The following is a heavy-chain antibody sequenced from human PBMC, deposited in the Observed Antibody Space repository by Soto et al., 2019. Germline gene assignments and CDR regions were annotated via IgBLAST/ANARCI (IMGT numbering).Heavy chain of an antibody. CDR1: GFTFGDYA. D-gene: IGHD3-22*01. CDR3: TSAHYDSSGYDIDY. Sequence: GGSLRLSCTASGFTFGDYAMSWFRQAPGKGLEWVGFIRSKAYGGTTENAASVKGRFTISRDDSKSIAYLQMNSLKTEDTAVYYCTSAHYDSSGYDIDYWGQGTLVTVSS. J-gene: IGHJ4*02. CDR2: IRSKAYGGTT. V-gene: IGHV3-49*03.